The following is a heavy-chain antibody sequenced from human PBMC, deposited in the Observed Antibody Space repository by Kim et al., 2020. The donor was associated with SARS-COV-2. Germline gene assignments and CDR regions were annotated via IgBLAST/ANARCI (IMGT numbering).Heavy chain of an antibody. CDR3: ARDQWRYCSGGSWYLWDY. D-gene: IGHD2-15*01. CDR1: GFTFSSYG. CDR2: IWYDGSNK. Sequence: GGSLRLSCAASGFTFSSYGMHRVRQAPGKGLEWVAVIWYDGSNKYYADSVKGRFTISRDNSKNTLYLQMNSLRAEDTAVYYCARDQWRYCSGGSWYLWDYWGQGTLVTVSS. V-gene: IGHV3-33*01. J-gene: IGHJ4*02.